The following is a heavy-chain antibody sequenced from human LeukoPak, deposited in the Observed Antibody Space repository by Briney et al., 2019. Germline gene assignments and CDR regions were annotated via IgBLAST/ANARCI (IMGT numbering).Heavy chain of an antibody. CDR1: GGSISSSSYY. D-gene: IGHD6-13*01. Sequence: NASETLSLTCTVSGGSISSSSYYWSWIRQPPGKGLEWIGYIYYSGSTNYNPSLKSRVTISVDTSKNQFSLKLSSVTAADTAVYYCARHLGGSWLYYYYYGMDVWGQGTTVTVSS. CDR3: ARHLGGSWLYYYYYGMDV. V-gene: IGHV4-61*05. J-gene: IGHJ6*02. CDR2: IYYSGST.